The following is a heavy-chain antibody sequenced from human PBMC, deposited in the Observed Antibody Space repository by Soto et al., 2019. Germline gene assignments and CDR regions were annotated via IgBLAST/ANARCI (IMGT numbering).Heavy chain of an antibody. CDR1: GFNFSNHW. D-gene: IGHD3-22*01. J-gene: IGHJ4*02. CDR3: ARGADYYDTSGSWTFDN. CDR2: ITSDGVNQ. V-gene: IGHV3-74*01. Sequence: GGSLRLSCAASGFNFSNHWMHWVRQRPAEGLVWVSRITSDGVNQYYADSVKGRFTISRDNSKNTLWLQMNSLSADDTAVYYCARGADYYDTSGSWTFDNWGQGTVVTVSS.